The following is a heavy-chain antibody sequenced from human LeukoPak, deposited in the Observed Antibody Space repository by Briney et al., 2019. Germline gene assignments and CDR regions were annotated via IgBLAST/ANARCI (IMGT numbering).Heavy chain of an antibody. D-gene: IGHD3-3*01. CDR1: GYTLTELS. J-gene: IGHJ6*03. CDR3: ATCHRITIFGVVEKYYYMDV. CDR2: FDPEDGET. Sequence: ASVKVSCKVSGYTLTELSMHWVRQAPGKGLEWMGGFDPEDGETIYAQKFQGRVTMTEDTSTDTAYMELSSLRSEDTAEYYCATCHRITIFGVVEKYYYMDVWGKGTTVTVSS. V-gene: IGHV1-24*01.